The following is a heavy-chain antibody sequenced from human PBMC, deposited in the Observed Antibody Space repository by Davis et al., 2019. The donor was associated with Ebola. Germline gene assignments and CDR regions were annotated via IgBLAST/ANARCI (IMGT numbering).Heavy chain of an antibody. CDR1: GGTFSSYA. CDR3: ARDLVVPAAIARGYYYYGIDV. Sequence: SVKVSCKASGGTFSSYAISWVRQAPGQGLEWMGRIIPILGIANYAQKFQGRVTITADKSTSTAYMELSSLRSEDTAVYYCARDLVVPAAIARGYYYYGIDVWGQGTTVTVSS. V-gene: IGHV1-69*04. J-gene: IGHJ6*02. D-gene: IGHD2-2*02. CDR2: IIPILGIA.